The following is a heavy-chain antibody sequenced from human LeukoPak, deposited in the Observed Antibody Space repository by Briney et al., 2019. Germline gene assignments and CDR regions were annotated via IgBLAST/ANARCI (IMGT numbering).Heavy chain of an antibody. D-gene: IGHD3-3*01. V-gene: IGHV1-69*05. CDR2: SIPIFGTA. J-gene: IGHJ6*03. CDR3: ARVAGITIFGVVKGYMDV. Sequence: AAVKVSCKASGGTFSSYAISWVRQAPGQGLEWMGGSIPIFGTANYAQKFQGRVTITTDESTSTAYMELSSLRSEDTAVYYCARVAGITIFGVVKGYMDVWGKGTTVTVSS. CDR1: GGTFSSYA.